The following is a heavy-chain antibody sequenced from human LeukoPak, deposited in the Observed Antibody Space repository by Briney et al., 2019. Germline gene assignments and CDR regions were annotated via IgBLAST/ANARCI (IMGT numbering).Heavy chain of an antibody. J-gene: IGHJ4*02. V-gene: IGHV3-30*18. CDR1: GFTFSSDG. CDR3: AKDNGWWEILLDY. Sequence: PGRSLRLSYAASGFTFSSDGMHCVRQAPGKGLEWVAVISYDGSNKYYADSVKGRFTISRDNSKNTLYLQMNSLRAEDTAVYYCAKDNGWWEILLDYWGQGTLVTASS. CDR2: ISYDGSNK. D-gene: IGHD1-26*01.